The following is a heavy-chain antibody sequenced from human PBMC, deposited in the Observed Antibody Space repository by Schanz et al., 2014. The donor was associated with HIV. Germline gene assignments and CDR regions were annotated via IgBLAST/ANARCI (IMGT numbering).Heavy chain of an antibody. D-gene: IGHD3-10*01. CDR3: TRLFTARRGYFDY. V-gene: IGHV1-8*01. J-gene: IGHJ4*02. Sequence: QVQLVQSGAEVKKPGASVKVSCKASGYTFTRYDINWVRQATGQGLEWMGGIYPSSGASETAQRFQGRLTMTSDSSTSTVYMELSNLMSDDTAVYYCTRLFTARRGYFDYWAQGVLVTVSS. CDR2: IYPSSGAS. CDR1: GYTFTRYD.